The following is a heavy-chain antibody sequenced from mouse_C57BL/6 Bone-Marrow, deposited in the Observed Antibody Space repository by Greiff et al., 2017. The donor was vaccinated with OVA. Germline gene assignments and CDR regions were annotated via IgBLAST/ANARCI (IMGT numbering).Heavy chain of an antibody. Sequence: ESGPGLVKPSQSLSLTCSVPGYSITSGYYWNWIRQFPGNKLEWMGYISYDGSNNYNPSLKNRISITRDTSKNQFFLKLNSVTTEDTATYYCARGKDYGPKGNYFDYWGQGTTLTVSS. D-gene: IGHD1-2*01. CDR1: GYSITSGYY. CDR2: ISYDGSN. CDR3: ARGKDYGPKGNYFDY. V-gene: IGHV3-6*01. J-gene: IGHJ2*01.